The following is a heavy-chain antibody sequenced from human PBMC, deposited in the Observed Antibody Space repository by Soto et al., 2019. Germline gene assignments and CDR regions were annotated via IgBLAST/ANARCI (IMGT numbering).Heavy chain of an antibody. D-gene: IGHD3-3*01. CDR2: ISGSGGST. Sequence: GGSLRLSCAASGFTFSSYAMSWVRQAPGKGLEWVSAISGSGGSTYYADSVKGRFTISRDNSKNTLYLQMNSLRAEDTAVYYCANLRFLEWLSNGNNWFDPWGQGTLVTVSS. J-gene: IGHJ5*02. CDR3: ANLRFLEWLSNGNNWFDP. CDR1: GFTFSSYA. V-gene: IGHV3-23*01.